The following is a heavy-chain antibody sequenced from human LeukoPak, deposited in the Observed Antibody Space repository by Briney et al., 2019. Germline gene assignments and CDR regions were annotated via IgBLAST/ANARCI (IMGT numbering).Heavy chain of an antibody. CDR3: ASGGSLDY. D-gene: IGHD3-16*01. V-gene: IGHV3-21*01. CDR1: GFTFSSYA. J-gene: IGHJ4*02. Sequence: GGSLRLSCAASGFTFSSYAMNWVRQAPGKGLEWVSSISTGSNYIYYGDSVKGRFTISRDNAKNSLYLQMNSLRAEDTAVYYCASGGSLDYWGQGTLVTVSS. CDR2: ISTGSNYI.